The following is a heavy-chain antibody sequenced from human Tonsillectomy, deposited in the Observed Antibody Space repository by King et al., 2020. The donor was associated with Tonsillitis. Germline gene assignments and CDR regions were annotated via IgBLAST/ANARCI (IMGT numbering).Heavy chain of an antibody. CDR3: PRGRFGCYGLFDY. Sequence: QVQLVESGNEVKRPGASVTVSCKASGYTFTSHYVHWVRQAPGQGLEWMGVINPSGGLTSYTQMLQGRVAMARDTPTSTVSMKLSSLRSDDTAMYYCPRGRFGCYGLFDYWGQGTLVTVSS. V-gene: IGHV1-46*01. D-gene: IGHD2-15*01. CDR1: GYTFTSHY. CDR2: INPSGGLT. J-gene: IGHJ4*02.